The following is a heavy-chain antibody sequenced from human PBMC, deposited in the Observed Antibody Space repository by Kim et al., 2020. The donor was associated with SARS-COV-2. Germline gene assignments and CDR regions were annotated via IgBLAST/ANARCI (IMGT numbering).Heavy chain of an antibody. J-gene: IGHJ4*02. CDR2: INHSGST. CDR1: GVSFSGYY. D-gene: IGHD3-22*01. CDR3: AREGVGYDAKYYYDSSGYYPFDY. V-gene: IGHV4-34*01. Sequence: SETLSLTCAVYGVSFSGYYWSWIRQPPGKGLEWIGEINHSGSTNYNPSLKSRVTISVDTSKNQFSLKLSSVTAADTAVYYCAREGVGYDAKYYYDSSGYYPFDYWGQGTLVTVSS.